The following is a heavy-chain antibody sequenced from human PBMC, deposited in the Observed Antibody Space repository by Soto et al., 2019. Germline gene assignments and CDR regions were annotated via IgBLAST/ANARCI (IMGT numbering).Heavy chain of an antibody. CDR2: ISAYNGNT. CDR3: ARVFFRLFAFDI. D-gene: IGHD3-22*01. V-gene: IGHV1-18*01. J-gene: IGHJ3*02. CDR1: GYTFTTYG. Sequence: QVQLVQSGGKVKKPGASVKVSCKASGYTFTTYGISWVRQAPGQGLEWMGWISAYNGNTSYAQKLQGRVTMTTDTSTSTAYMELRSLRSDDTAVYYCARVFFRLFAFDIWGQGTMVTVSS.